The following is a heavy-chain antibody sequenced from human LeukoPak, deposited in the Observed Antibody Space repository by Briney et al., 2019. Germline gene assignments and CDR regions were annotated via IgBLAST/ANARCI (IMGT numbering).Heavy chain of an antibody. CDR3: ARAQTLFWEFDGFDI. Sequence: GGSLRLSCAASGFTFSSHSINWVRQAPGKGLEWIATMTVTNKIYYADSVKGRFTISRDNAENSVYLQMNSLRDEDTAVYSCARAQTLFWEFDGFDIWGRGTKVTLSS. CDR2: MTVTNKI. J-gene: IGHJ3*02. V-gene: IGHV3-69-1*01. D-gene: IGHD3-3*01. CDR1: GFTFSSHS.